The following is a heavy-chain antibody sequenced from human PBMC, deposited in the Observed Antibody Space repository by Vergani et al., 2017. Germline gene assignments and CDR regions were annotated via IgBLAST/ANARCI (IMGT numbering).Heavy chain of an antibody. CDR2: IKSDGSIT. CDR1: GFSFSGYW. V-gene: IGHV3-74*01. CDR3: VRARCSGPCFMSNWFDS. J-gene: IGHJ5*01. Sequence: EVQLVESGGGLIHPGGSLRLSCEGSGFSFSGYWMHWVRQSPEKGLVCFSRIKSDGSITNYADSVKGRFTISRDNAKNTLYLEMNSLRGDDTAIYYCVRARCSGPCFMSNWFDSWGQGTLVTVSS. D-gene: IGHD5-12*01.